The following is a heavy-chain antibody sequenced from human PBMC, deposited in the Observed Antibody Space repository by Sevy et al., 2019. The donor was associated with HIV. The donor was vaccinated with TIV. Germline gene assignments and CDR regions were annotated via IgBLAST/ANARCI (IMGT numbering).Heavy chain of an antibody. J-gene: IGHJ6*02. V-gene: IGHV4-39*01. CDR3: ARSIAAAGTDYGMDV. CDR2: IYYSGST. D-gene: IGHD6-13*01. CDR1: GVSISSSSYY. Sequence: SETLSLTCTVSGVSISSSSYYWGWIRQPPGKGLEWIGSIYYSGSTYYNPSLKSRVTISVDTSKNQFSLKLSSVTAADTAVYYCARSIAAAGTDYGMDVWGQGTTVTVSS.